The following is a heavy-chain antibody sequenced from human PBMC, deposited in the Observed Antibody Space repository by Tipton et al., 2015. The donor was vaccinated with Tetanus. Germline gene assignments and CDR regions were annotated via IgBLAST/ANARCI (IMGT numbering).Heavy chain of an antibody. CDR1: VGAIIDSY. D-gene: IGHD3-22*01. J-gene: IGHJ3*02. Sequence: GLVKPSETLSLNCTVSVGAIIDSYWGWIRQSPGKGLEWIGYTYYSGSTNYSPSLKGRVTISIDTSKSQFSLKMTSVTAADTGMYYCARLSSSANDAHGFDIWGQGTMVTVSS. V-gene: IGHV4-59*01. CDR2: TYYSGST. CDR3: ARLSSSANDAHGFDI.